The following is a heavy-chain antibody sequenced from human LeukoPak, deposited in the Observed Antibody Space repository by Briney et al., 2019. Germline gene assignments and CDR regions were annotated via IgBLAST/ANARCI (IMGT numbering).Heavy chain of an antibody. V-gene: IGHV5-10-1*01. CDR2: MDPSDSYT. CDR3: ASRDGYNPLDY. CDR1: GYSFSSYW. Sequence: GESLRISCKGSGYSFSSYWISWVRQMPGKGLEWMGSMDPSDSYTNYSPSFQGHVTIPADKSISTAYLQWRSLKASDTAMYYCASRDGYNPLDYWGQRTLVTVSS. D-gene: IGHD5-24*01. J-gene: IGHJ4*02.